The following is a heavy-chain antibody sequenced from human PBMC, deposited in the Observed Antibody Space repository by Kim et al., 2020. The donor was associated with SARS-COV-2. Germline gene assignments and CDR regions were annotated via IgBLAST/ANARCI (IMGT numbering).Heavy chain of an antibody. Sequence: GESLKISCRGSGYSFNNYWIGWVRQMPGKGLEYMGIIYPGDSDTRYSPSFQGQVTISADKSISTAYLQWSSLKASDTAMYYCARDPSVGDTTDYFDYWGQGTRVSVSS. J-gene: IGHJ4*02. CDR2: IYPGDSDT. V-gene: IGHV5-51*01. CDR3: ARDPSVGDTTDYFDY. D-gene: IGHD1-26*01. CDR1: GYSFNNYW.